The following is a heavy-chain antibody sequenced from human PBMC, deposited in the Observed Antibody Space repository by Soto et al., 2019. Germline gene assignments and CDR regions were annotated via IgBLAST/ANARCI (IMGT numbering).Heavy chain of an antibody. Sequence: SETLSLTCAVYGGSFSGYYWSWIRQPPGKGLEWIGEINHSGSTNYNPSLKSRVTISVDTSKNQFSLKLSSVTAADTAVYYCARVVISGFWSGLLDYWGQGTLVT. CDR1: GGSFSGYY. CDR3: ARVVISGFWSGLLDY. J-gene: IGHJ4*02. CDR2: INHSGST. D-gene: IGHD3-3*01. V-gene: IGHV4-34*01.